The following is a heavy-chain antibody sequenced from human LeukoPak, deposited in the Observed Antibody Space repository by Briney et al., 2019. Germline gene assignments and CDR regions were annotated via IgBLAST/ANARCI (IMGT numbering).Heavy chain of an antibody. CDR2: ISGSGGST. Sequence: GGSLRLSCAASGFTFSSYAISWVRQAPGKGLEWVSAISGSGGSTYYADSVKGRFTISRDNSKNTLYLQMNSLRADDTAVYYCAKDPRGWLSTPDYWGQGTLVTVSS. D-gene: IGHD3-22*01. V-gene: IGHV3-23*01. J-gene: IGHJ4*02. CDR3: AKDPRGWLSTPDY. CDR1: GFTFSSYA.